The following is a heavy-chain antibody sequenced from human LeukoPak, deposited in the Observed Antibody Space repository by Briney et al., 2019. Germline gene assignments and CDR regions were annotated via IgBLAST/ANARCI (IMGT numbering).Heavy chain of an antibody. CDR1: GGTFSSYA. J-gene: IGHJ5*02. D-gene: IGHD1-26*01. CDR3: ARWRIVGATSWFDP. CDR2: IIPIFSTA. Sequence: ASVKVSCKSSGGTFSSYAISWVRQAPGQGLEWMGGIIPIFSTANYAQKFQGRVTITADESTSTAYMEPNSLRSKHTAVYNCARWRIVGATSWFDPWGQGNLVTVSS. V-gene: IGHV1-69*01.